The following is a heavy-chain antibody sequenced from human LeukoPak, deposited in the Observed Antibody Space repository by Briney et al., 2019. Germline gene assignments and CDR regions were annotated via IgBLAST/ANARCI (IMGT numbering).Heavy chain of an antibody. CDR3: AAVGRAGHPGY. J-gene: IGHJ4*02. CDR2: LNSGGSGI. D-gene: IGHD2-2*01. CDR1: GFRFCYE. V-gene: IGHV3-48*03. Sequence: GGALRLSCVDPGFRFCYEMSWVRSARGKGMEWLCYLNSGGSGIHYAGSVDGRFTISRDNAKNSLYLQMNSLRVEDTAVYYCAAVGRAGHPGYWGQGTLVTVSS.